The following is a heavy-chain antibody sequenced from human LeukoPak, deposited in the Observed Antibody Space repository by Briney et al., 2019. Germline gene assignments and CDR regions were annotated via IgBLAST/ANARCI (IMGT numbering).Heavy chain of an antibody. D-gene: IGHD6-13*01. CDR2: ISWNSGSI. CDR3: AKDRQQLVLLPLDY. V-gene: IGHV3-9*01. J-gene: IGHJ4*02. Sequence: GGSLRLSCAASGFTFYDYAMHWVRHAPGKGLGWVSGISWNSGSIGYEDSVKGRFTISRDNAKNPLYLQMNSLRAEDTALYYCAKDRQQLVLLPLDYWGQGTLVTVSS. CDR1: GFTFYDYA.